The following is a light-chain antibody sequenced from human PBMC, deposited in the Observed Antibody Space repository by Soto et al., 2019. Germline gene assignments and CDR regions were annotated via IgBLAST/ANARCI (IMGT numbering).Light chain of an antibody. V-gene: IGKV3-20*01. CDR3: QQYDSSSWT. CDR1: QSVSSSY. J-gene: IGKJ1*01. Sequence: EIVLTQSPGTLSLSPGERATLSCRASQSVSSSYLAWYQQNPGQAPRLLIYGTSSRATAIPDRFSGSGSGTDFTLTISRLDPEDFAVYYCQQYDSSSWTFGQGTKVDIK. CDR2: GTS.